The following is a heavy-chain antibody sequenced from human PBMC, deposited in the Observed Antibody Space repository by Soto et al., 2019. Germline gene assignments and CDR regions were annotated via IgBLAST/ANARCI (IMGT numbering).Heavy chain of an antibody. Sequence: SETLSLTCTVSGGSISSYYWSWIRQPPGKGLEWIGYIYYSGSTNYNPSLKSRVTISVDTSKNQFSLKLSSVTAADTAVYYCARHPLTDIVVVPAAMTGGFDYWGQGTLVTVSS. J-gene: IGHJ4*02. D-gene: IGHD2-2*01. CDR3: ARHPLTDIVVVPAAMTGGFDY. V-gene: IGHV4-59*08. CDR1: GGSISSYY. CDR2: IYYSGST.